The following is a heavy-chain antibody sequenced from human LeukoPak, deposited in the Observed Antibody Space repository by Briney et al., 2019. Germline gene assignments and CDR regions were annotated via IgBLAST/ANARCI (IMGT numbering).Heavy chain of an antibody. V-gene: IGHV3-21*01. D-gene: IGHD3-22*01. CDR3: ARVHDSSGYYWYFDL. CDR2: ISSSSSYI. CDR1: GFTFSSYS. J-gene: IGHJ2*01. Sequence: KPGGSLRLSCAASGFTFSSYSMNWVRQAPGKGLEWVSSISSSSSYIYYADSVKGRCTISRDNAKNSLYLQMNSLRAEDTAVYYCARVHDSSGYYWYFDLWGRGTLVTVSS.